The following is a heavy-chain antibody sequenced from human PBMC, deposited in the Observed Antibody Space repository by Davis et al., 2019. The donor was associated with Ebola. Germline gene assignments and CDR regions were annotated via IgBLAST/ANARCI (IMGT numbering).Heavy chain of an antibody. D-gene: IGHD1-7*01. CDR1: GGSISSNSYY. Sequence: SETLSLTCNVSGGSISSNSYYWNWIRQPPGKGLEWVGYIHDGSANYHPSLKSRVTISVDTSKNQFSLKLTSVTAADTAVYYCARALGLRSGMDVWGQGTTVAVSS. J-gene: IGHJ6*02. CDR3: ARALGLRSGMDV. V-gene: IGHV4-61*05. CDR2: IHDGSA.